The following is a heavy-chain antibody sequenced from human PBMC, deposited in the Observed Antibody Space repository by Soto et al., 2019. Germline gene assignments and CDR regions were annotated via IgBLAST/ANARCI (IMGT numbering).Heavy chain of an antibody. V-gene: IGHV1-18*01. D-gene: IGHD3-10*01. CDR3: ARGLNYYGSGSDLRELDDAFDI. CDR1: GYTFTSYG. CDR2: ISAYNGNT. J-gene: IGHJ3*02. Sequence: QVQLVQSGAEVKKPGASVKVSCKASGYTFTSYGISWVRQAPGQGLEWMGWISAYNGNTNYAQKLQGRVTMTKDTSTSKADMELRIPRSVDGAVYYCARGLNYYGSGSDLRELDDAFDIWGQGTIVTVSS.